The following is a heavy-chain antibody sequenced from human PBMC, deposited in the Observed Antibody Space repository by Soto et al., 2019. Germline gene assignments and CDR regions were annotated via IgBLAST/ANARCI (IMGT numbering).Heavy chain of an antibody. CDR1: GGTFSSHT. Sequence: DQLVQSGAEVKKPGSSVKVSCKASGGTFSSHTFSWVRQAPGQGLEWMGRIIPALGTATYAQKFQGRVTITADESATTVYMELNSLRSEDTAVYYCARPDFGDYWYFDLWGRGTLVTVSS. CDR2: IIPALGTA. V-gene: IGHV1-69*08. CDR3: ARPDFGDYWYFDL. D-gene: IGHD4-17*01. J-gene: IGHJ2*01.